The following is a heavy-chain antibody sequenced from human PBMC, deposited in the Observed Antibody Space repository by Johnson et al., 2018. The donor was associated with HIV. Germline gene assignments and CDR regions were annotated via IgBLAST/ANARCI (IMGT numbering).Heavy chain of an antibody. CDR2: ISYDGSHK. Sequence: QVQLVESGGGVVQPGRSLRLSCAASGFTFSSYGMHWVRQAPGKGLEWVAVISYDGSHKYYADSVKGRFTISRDNSKNTLYLQMNSLRAEDTAVYYGAYSSSWYDEGLAFDIWGQGTMVTVSS. CDR3: AYSSSWYDEGLAFDI. CDR1: GFTFSSYG. J-gene: IGHJ3*02. D-gene: IGHD6-13*01. V-gene: IGHV3-30*03.